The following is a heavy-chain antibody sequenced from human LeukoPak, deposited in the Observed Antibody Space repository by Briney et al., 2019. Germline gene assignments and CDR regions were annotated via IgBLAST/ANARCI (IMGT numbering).Heavy chain of an antibody. J-gene: IGHJ4*02. Sequence: PGGSLRLSCAASGFTFSSYAMNWVRQAPGKGLEWVAGISSGDGTFHAESVKGRFTISRDKSKDTLCLQMNSLRAEGTAVYYCAKDATASPYFHWFDNWGQGTQVIVSS. CDR3: AKDATASPYFHWFDN. D-gene: IGHD3-9*01. V-gene: IGHV3-23*01. CDR1: GFTFSSYA. CDR2: ISSGDGT.